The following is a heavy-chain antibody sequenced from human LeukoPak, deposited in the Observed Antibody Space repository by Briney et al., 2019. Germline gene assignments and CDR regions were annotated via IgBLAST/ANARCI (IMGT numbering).Heavy chain of an antibody. J-gene: IGHJ4*02. CDR2: ISTTGTTK. V-gene: IGHV3-11*01. CDR1: GFTFSDYY. CDR3: ARVASTVPCTDR. Sequence: GGSLRLSCAASGFTFSDYYMSWIRQPPGKGLEWVSYISTTGTTKYYADSVKGRFTISRDNAKNSLYLQTNSLRAEDTAEYYCARVASTVPCTDRWGQRTLVTVSS. D-gene: IGHD4-17*01.